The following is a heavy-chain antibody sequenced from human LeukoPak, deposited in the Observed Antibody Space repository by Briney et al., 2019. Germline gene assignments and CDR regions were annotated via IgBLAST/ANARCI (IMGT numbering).Heavy chain of an antibody. Sequence: SETLSLTCTVSGGSISSYYWSWIRQPSGKGLEWIGYIYYSGSTNYNPSLKSRVTMSVDTSKNQFSLKLSSVTAADTAVYYCARDLDYGDYPPGIWGQGTMVTVSS. CDR2: IYYSGST. D-gene: IGHD4-17*01. CDR3: ARDLDYGDYPPGI. V-gene: IGHV4-59*01. J-gene: IGHJ3*02. CDR1: GGSISSYY.